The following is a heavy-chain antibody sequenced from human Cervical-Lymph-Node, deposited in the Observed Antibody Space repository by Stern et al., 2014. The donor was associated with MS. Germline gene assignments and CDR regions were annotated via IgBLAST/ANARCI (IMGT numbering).Heavy chain of an antibody. CDR2: MYWDDDK. D-gene: IGHD5-18*01. CDR3: THRPDTGMET. Sequence: QITLKESGPALVKPTQTLTLTCSFSGFSLNTEGVAVGLVRQPPRKALEWLGFMYWDDDKRYRPSLKSRLTITKDTSKNQVVLTMTNMDPVDTATYYCTHRPDTGMETWGQGTLVIVSS. CDR1: GFSLNTEGVA. J-gene: IGHJ5*02. V-gene: IGHV2-5*02.